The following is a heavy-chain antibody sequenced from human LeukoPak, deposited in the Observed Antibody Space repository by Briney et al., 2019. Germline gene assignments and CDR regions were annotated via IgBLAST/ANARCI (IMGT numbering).Heavy chain of an antibody. CDR1: GVTFDDYA. D-gene: IGHD3-9*01. Sequence: GGSLRLSCAASGVTFDDYAMHWVRQAPGKGLEWVSLISWDGGSTYYADSVKGRFTISRDNSKNSLYLQMNSLRAEDTALYYCAKAYYDILTGYRHHYYYYYGMDVWGKGTTVTVSS. J-gene: IGHJ6*04. CDR3: AKAYYDILTGYRHHYYYYYGMDV. V-gene: IGHV3-43D*04. CDR2: ISWDGGST.